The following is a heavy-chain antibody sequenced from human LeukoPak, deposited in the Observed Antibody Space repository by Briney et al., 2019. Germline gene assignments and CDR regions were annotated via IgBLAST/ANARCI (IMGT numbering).Heavy chain of an antibody. CDR3: ARDPRGVAAAGSVFYYYYMDV. D-gene: IGHD6-13*01. V-gene: IGHV3-48*04. CDR2: ISSSSSTI. Sequence: PGGSLRLSCAASGFTFSSYSMNWVRQAPGKGLEWVSYISSSSSTIYYADSVKGRFTISRDNAKNSLYLQMNSLRAEDTAVYYCARDPRGVAAAGSVFYYYYMDVWGKGTTVTVSS. J-gene: IGHJ6*03. CDR1: GFTFSSYS.